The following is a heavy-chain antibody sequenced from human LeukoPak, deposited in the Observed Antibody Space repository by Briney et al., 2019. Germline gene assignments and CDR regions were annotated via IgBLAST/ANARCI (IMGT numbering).Heavy chain of an antibody. CDR3: AREWIQVYYFDY. Sequence: SETLSLNCTVSGGSISSGSYYWSWIRQPAGKGLEWIGRIYTSGSTNYNPSLKSRVTISVDTSKNQFSLKLSSVTAADTAVYYCAREWIQVYYFDYWGQGTLVAVSS. CDR2: IYTSGST. J-gene: IGHJ4*02. V-gene: IGHV4-61*02. CDR1: GGSISSGSYY. D-gene: IGHD5-18*01.